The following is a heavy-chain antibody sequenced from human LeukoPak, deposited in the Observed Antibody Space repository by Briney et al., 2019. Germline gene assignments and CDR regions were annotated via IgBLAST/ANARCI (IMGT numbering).Heavy chain of an antibody. D-gene: IGHD5-18*01. CDR1: GYTFTSYD. V-gene: IGHV1-8*01. CDR2: MNPNSGST. J-gene: IGHJ4*02. Sequence: EASVKVSCKASGYTFTSYDINWVRQATGQGLEWMGWMNPNSGSTGYAQKFQGRVTMTRDTSISTAYMELSSLTSEDTAVYYCARLGIYDGNSYGSFWGQGTLVTVSS. CDR3: ARLGIYDGNSYGSF.